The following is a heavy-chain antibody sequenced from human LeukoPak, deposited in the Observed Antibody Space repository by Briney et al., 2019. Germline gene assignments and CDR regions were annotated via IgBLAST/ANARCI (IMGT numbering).Heavy chain of an antibody. CDR1: AFTVSTYG. Sequence: GGSLRLSYAASAFTVSTYGMACVRQAPEKGLEWVSTINDNGVNTHYADSVKGRFTISRDNSKNTLYPQMNSLRAEDTAVYCCSITVPPTRSIVMMPVTMMENWGQGTLVTVSS. J-gene: IGHJ4*02. D-gene: IGHD3-22*01. V-gene: IGHV3-23*01. CDR2: INDNGVNT. CDR3: SITVPPTRSIVMMPVTMMEN.